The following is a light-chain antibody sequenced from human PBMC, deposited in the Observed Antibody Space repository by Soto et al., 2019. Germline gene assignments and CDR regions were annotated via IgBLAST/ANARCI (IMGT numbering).Light chain of an antibody. CDR3: QQCFLTPFT. CDR2: AAS. CDR1: QTLDTW. V-gene: IGKV1-39*01. Sequence: DIQMNQSPTSLSASVGDRVTITCRASQTLDTWLTWFQHRPGHGPKLLIFAASKLQTGVPSRFSGCGSGTEFTLTISSLQPEDFATYYCQQCFLTPFTFGAGTRVEIK. J-gene: IGKJ4*01.